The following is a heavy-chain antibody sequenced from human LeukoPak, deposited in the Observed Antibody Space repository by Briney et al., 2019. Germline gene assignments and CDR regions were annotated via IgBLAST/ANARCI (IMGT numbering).Heavy chain of an antibody. Sequence: PSQTLSLTCTVSGGSISSGSYYWSRIRQPAGKGLEWIGRIYTSGSTNYNPSLKSRVTISVDTSKNQFSLKLSSVTTADTAVYYCAREMRYSSSWLNDAFDIWGQGTMVTVSS. J-gene: IGHJ3*02. CDR1: GGSISSGSYY. D-gene: IGHD6-13*01. V-gene: IGHV4-61*02. CDR2: IYTSGST. CDR3: AREMRYSSSWLNDAFDI.